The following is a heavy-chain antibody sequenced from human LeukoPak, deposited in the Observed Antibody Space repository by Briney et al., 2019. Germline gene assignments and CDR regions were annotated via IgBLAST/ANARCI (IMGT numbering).Heavy chain of an antibody. CDR3: ARGGHVRVYDNSYYGHY. J-gene: IGHJ4*02. D-gene: IGHD3-22*01. Sequence: ASVKVSCKASGGTFSSYAISWVRQAPGQGLEWMGGIIPIFGTANYAQKFQGRVTITADESTSTAYMELSSLRSEDTAVYYCARGGHVRVYDNSYYGHYWGQGTLVTVSS. CDR1: GGTFSSYA. CDR2: IIPIFGTA. V-gene: IGHV1-69*13.